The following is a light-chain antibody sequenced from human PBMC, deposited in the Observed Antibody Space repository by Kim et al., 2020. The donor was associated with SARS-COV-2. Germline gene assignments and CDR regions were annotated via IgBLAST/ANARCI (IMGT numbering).Light chain of an antibody. J-gene: IGLJ2*01. CDR1: SSNIGSYT. CDR3: AAWDDSLGGPVI. CDR2: SNN. V-gene: IGLV1-44*01. Sequence: QSVTISCSGSSSNIGSYTVNWYQQLPGTAPKLLIYSNNQRPSGVPDRFSGFKSGTSASLAISRLQSEDEADYYCAAWDDSLGGPVIFGGGTQLTVL.